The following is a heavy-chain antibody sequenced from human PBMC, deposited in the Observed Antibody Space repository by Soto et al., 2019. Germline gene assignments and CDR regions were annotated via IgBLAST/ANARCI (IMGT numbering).Heavy chain of an antibody. D-gene: IGHD6-6*01. CDR1: GGSISSYY. Sequence: QVQLQESGPGLVKPSETLSLTCTVSGGSISSYYWSWIRQPPGKGLEWIGYTYDSGSTNYNPSLKSRVTISVDTSKNQFSLKLTSVTAADTAVYYCAAPPRYWGQGTLVTVSS. CDR2: TYDSGST. CDR3: AAPPRY. V-gene: IGHV4-59*01. J-gene: IGHJ4*02.